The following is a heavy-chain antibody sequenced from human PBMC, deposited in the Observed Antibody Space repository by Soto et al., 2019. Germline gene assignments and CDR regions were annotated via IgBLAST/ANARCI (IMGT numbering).Heavy chain of an antibody. D-gene: IGHD4-17*01. J-gene: IGHJ3*02. V-gene: IGHV4-39*01. CDR2: IYYSGST. CDR1: GGSISSSSYY. CDR3: AGPYGGDGAEDAFDI. Sequence: SETLSLTCTVSGGSISSSSYYWGLIRQPPGKGLEWIGSIYYSGSTYYNPSLKSRVTISVDTSKNQFSLKLSSVTTADTAVYYSAGPYGGDGAEDAFDIWRQRTRVTFSS.